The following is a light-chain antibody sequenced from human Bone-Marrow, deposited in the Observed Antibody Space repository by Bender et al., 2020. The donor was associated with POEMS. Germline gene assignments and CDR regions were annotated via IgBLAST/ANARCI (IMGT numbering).Light chain of an antibody. V-gene: IGLV3-25*03. J-gene: IGLJ3*02. CDR2: KDS. CDR1: VLPKNY. CDR3: QSVDSSGTYPLPV. Sequence: YELTQPSSVSVSPGQIARITCSGDVLPKNYARWFQQKPGQAPVMVIYKDSERPSEIPERFSGSSSGTIVTLTISGVQAEDEAEYYCQSVDSSGTYPLPVFGGGTKLTVL.